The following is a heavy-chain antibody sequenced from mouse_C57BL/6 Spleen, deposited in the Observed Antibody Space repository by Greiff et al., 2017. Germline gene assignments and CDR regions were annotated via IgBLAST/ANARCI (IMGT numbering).Heavy chain of an antibody. CDR3: ARTLTGKGDYFDY. V-gene: IGHV1-80*01. CDR2: IYPGDGDT. Sequence: VKLMESGAELVKPGASVKISCKASGYAFSSYWMNWVKQRPGKGLEWIGQIYPGDGDTNYNGKFKGKATLTADKSSSTAYMQLSSLTSEDSAVYFCARTLTGKGDYFDYWGQGTTLTVSS. CDR1: GYAFSSYW. D-gene: IGHD4-1*01. J-gene: IGHJ2*01.